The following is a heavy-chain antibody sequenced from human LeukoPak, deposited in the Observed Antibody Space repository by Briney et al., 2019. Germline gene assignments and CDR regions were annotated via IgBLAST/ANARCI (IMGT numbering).Heavy chain of an antibody. CDR3: ARSALPLYDSSGYYYFDY. D-gene: IGHD3-22*01. J-gene: IGHJ4*02. V-gene: IGHV3-66*01. CDR2: IYSGGST. CDR1: GFTVSSNY. Sequence: PGRSLRLSCAASGFTVSSNYMSWVRQAPGKGLEWVSVIYSGGSTYYADSVKGRFTISRDNSKNTLYLQMNSLRAEDTAVYYCARSALPLYDSSGYYYFDYWGQGTLVTVSS.